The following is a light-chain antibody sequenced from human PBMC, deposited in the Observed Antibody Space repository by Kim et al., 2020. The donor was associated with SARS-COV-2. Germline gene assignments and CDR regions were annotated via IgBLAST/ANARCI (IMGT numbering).Light chain of an antibody. CDR3: QAWDSSTVV. V-gene: IGLV3-1*01. CDR1: KLGDKY. CDR2: QDS. Sequence: SYELTQPPSLSVSPGQTASITCSGDKLGDKYACWYQQKPGQSPVLVIYQDSKRPSGIPERFSGSNSGNTATLTIRGTQAMDEADYYCQAWDSSTVVFGGGTQLTVL. J-gene: IGLJ2*01.